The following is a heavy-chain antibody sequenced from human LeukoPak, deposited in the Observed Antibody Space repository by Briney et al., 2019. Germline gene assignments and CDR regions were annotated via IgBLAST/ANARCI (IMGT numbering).Heavy chain of an antibody. J-gene: IGHJ4*02. CDR1: GFTFSSYG. Sequence: PGGSLRLSCAASGFTFSSYGMHWVRQAPGKGLEWVAVISYDGSNKYYADSVKGRFTISRDNSKNTLYLQMNSLRAEDTAVYYCAPARSSGYSYYFDYWGQGTLVTVSS. D-gene: IGHD3-22*01. CDR2: ISYDGSNK. V-gene: IGHV3-30*03. CDR3: APARSSGYSYYFDY.